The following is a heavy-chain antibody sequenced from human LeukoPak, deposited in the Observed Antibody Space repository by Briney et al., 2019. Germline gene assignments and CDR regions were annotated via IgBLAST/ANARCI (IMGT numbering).Heavy chain of an antibody. CDR3: ARGYYDSSGYQFDY. CDR1: GYSISSGYY. V-gene: IGHV4-38-2*02. D-gene: IGHD3-22*01. Sequence: SETLSLTCTVSGYSISSGYYWGWIRQPPGKGLEWIGSIYHSGSTYYNPSLKSRVTISVDTSKNQFSLKLSSVTAADTAVYYCARGYYDSSGYQFDYWGQGTLVTVSS. J-gene: IGHJ4*02. CDR2: IYHSGST.